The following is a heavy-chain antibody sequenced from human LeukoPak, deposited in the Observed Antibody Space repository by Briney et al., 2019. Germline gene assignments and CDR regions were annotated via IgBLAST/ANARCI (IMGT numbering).Heavy chain of an antibody. CDR2: IYYSGST. Sequence: SETLSLTCTVSGGSISSSSYYWGWIRQPPGKGLEWIGYIYYSGSTNYNPSLKSRVTISVDTSKNQFSLKLSSVTAADTAVYYCARDTEVNWFDPWGQGTLVTVSS. V-gene: IGHV4-61*01. J-gene: IGHJ5*02. CDR1: GGSISSSSYY. CDR3: ARDTEVNWFDP.